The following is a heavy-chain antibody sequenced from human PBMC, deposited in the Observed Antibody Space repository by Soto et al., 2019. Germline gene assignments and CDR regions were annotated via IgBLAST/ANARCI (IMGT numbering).Heavy chain of an antibody. CDR1: GFTFSSYA. V-gene: IGHV3-30-3*01. CDR2: ISYDGSNK. J-gene: IGHJ6*02. CDR3: AREMATTDDYYYGMDV. D-gene: IGHD5-12*01. Sequence: QVQLVESGGGVVQPGRSLRLSCAASGFTFSSYAMHWVRQAPGKGLEWVAVISYDGSNKYYADSVKGRFTISRDNSQNTLYLQMNSLRAEDTAVYYCAREMATTDDYYYGMDVWGQGTTVTVSS.